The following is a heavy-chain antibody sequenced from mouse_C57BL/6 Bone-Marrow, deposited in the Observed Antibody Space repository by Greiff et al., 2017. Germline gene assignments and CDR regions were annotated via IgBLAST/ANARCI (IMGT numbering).Heavy chain of an antibody. J-gene: IGHJ2*01. CDR1: GYTFTDYY. CDR3: ASLGVVGY. D-gene: IGHD1-1*01. V-gene: IGHV1-26*01. CDR2: INPNNGGT. Sequence: VQLQQPGPELVKPGASVKISCKASGYTFTDYYMNWVKQSPGQSLEWIGDINPNNGGTSYNQKFKGKATLTVDKSSSTAYMELRSLTSEDSAVYYCASLGVVGYWGQGTTVTVSA.